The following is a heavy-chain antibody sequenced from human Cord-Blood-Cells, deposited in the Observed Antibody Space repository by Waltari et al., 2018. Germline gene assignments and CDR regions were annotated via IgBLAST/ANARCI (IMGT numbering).Heavy chain of an antibody. CDR1: GGTFSSYA. V-gene: IGHV1-69*01. CDR3: ARVGGWDSSSWYYFDY. Sequence: QVQLVQSGAEVKKPGSSVKVSCKASGGTFSSYAISWVRQAPGQGLEWMGGNIASFGTASNARKFQGRVTITADESTSTAYMELSSLGSEDTAVYYCARVGGWDSSSWYYFDYWGQGTLVTVSS. CDR2: NIASFGTA. D-gene: IGHD6-13*01. J-gene: IGHJ4*02.